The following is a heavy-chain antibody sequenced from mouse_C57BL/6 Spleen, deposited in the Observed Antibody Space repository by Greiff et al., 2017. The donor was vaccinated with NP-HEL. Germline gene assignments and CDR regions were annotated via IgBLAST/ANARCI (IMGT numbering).Heavy chain of an antibody. CDR2: IYPGDGDT. V-gene: IGHV1-82*01. D-gene: IGHD2-5*01. CDR3: ARENSNYDDAMDY. J-gene: IGHJ4*01. CDR1: GYAFSSSW. Sequence: VKLQESGPELVKPGASVKISCKASGYAFSSSWMNWVKQRPGKGLEWIGRIYPGDGDTNYNGKFKGKATLTADKSSSTAYMQLSSLTSEDSAVYFCARENSNYDDAMDYWGQGTSVTVSS.